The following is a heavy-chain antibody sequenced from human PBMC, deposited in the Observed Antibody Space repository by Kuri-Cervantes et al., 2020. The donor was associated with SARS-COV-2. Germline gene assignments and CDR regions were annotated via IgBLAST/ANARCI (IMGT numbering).Heavy chain of an antibody. V-gene: IGHV3-53*01. CDR3: ARDNYCSGGSCYSYYYVMDV. D-gene: IGHD2-15*01. CDR2: IYSGGST. CDR1: GFTVSSNY. J-gene: IGHJ6*02. Sequence: GESLKISCAASGFTVSSNYMSWVRQAPGKGLEWVSVIYSGGSTYYADSVKGRFTISRDNSKNTLYLQMNSLRAEDTAVYYCARDNYCSGGSCYSYYYVMDVWGQGTTVTVSS.